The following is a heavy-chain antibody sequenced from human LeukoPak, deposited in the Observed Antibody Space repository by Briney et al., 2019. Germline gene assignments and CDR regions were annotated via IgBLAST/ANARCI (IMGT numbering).Heavy chain of an antibody. Sequence: GGSLRLSCAASGCTFSDYYMSWIRQAPGKGLEWVSYISSSGSTIYYADSVKGRFTISRDNAKNSLYLQMNSLRAEDTAVYYCVRETRGYSYGVDYWGQGTLVTVPS. J-gene: IGHJ4*02. V-gene: IGHV3-11*04. CDR1: GCTFSDYY. D-gene: IGHD5-18*01. CDR2: ISSSGSTI. CDR3: VRETRGYSYGVDY.